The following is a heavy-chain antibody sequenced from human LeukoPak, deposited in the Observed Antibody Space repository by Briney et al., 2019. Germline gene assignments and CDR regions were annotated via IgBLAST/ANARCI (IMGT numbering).Heavy chain of an antibody. D-gene: IGHD3-9*01. V-gene: IGHV4-34*01. CDR3: AKTVFLAGWHFDY. J-gene: IGHJ4*02. CDR2: INHSGST. Sequence: SETLSLTCAVYGGSFSGYYWSWIRQPPGKGLEWIGEINHSGSTNYNPSLKSRVTISVGTSKNQFSLKLTSVTAADTAVYYCAKTVFLAGWHFDYWGQGALVTVSS. CDR1: GGSFSGYY.